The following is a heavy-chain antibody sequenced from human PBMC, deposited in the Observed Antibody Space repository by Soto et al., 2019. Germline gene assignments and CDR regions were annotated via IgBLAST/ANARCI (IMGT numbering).Heavy chain of an antibody. D-gene: IGHD3-9*01. Sequence: QVQLVQSGAEVKKPGASVKVSCKASGYTFTSYGISWVRQAPGQGLEWMGWISAYNGNTNYAQKLQGRVTMTTDTSTSTAYMELRSLRSDDTAVYYCARDEVYYDIQPSNWFDPWGQGTLVTVSS. CDR1: GYTFTSYG. CDR3: ARDEVYYDIQPSNWFDP. J-gene: IGHJ5*02. CDR2: ISAYNGNT. V-gene: IGHV1-18*01.